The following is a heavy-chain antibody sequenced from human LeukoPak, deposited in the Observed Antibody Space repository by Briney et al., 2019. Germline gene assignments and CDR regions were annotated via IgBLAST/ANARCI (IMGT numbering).Heavy chain of an antibody. Sequence: GGSLRLSCAASGFTFNSYAMSWVRQAPGKGLEWVSTISGSGVSTYYADSVKGRFTISRDNSRNTLYLQMSSLRVEDTAVYYCARDPGWGALDYWGQGALVIVSS. J-gene: IGHJ4*02. CDR2: ISGSGVST. V-gene: IGHV3-23*01. CDR3: ARDPGWGALDY. D-gene: IGHD3-16*01. CDR1: GFTFNSYA.